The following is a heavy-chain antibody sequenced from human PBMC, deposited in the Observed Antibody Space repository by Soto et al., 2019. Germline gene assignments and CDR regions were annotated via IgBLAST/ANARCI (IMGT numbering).Heavy chain of an antibody. CDR1: GFTFSSYS. CDR3: ARSYPWIAALDY. J-gene: IGHJ4*02. D-gene: IGHD6-13*01. Sequence: EVQLVESGGGLVKPGGSLRLSCAASGFTFSSYSMNWVRQAPGKGLGWVSSISSSSSYIYYADSVKGRFTISRDNAKNSLYLQMNSLRAEDTAVYYCARSYPWIAALDYWGQGTLVTVSS. V-gene: IGHV3-21*01. CDR2: ISSSSSYI.